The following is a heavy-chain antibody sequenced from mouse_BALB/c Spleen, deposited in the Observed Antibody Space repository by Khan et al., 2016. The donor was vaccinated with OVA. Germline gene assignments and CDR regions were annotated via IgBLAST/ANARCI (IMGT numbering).Heavy chain of an antibody. CDR2: INPTSGYT. CDR1: GYTFTTYW. Sequence: VQLQQSGAELAKPGASVKMSCKASGYTFTTYWMHWVKQRPGQGLEWIGYINPTSGYTDYNQKFKDKATLTADKSSSTAYMQLSSVTSDDSAVYYCARDRIDYWGQGTTLTVSS. V-gene: IGHV1-7*01. J-gene: IGHJ2*01. CDR3: ARDRIDY.